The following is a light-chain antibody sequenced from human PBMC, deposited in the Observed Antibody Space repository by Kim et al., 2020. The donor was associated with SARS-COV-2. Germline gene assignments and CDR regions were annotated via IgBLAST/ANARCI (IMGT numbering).Light chain of an antibody. Sequence: PGERAALSCRASRKITSNYLAWFQQKPGQAPSLLFYGASSRAAGVPDRFSGSGSETDFTLTISRLEPEDIAVYYCQKYDDAPWTFGQGTKVDIK. V-gene: IGKV3-20*01. CDR3: QKYDDAPWT. J-gene: IGKJ1*01. CDR2: GAS. CDR1: RKITSNY.